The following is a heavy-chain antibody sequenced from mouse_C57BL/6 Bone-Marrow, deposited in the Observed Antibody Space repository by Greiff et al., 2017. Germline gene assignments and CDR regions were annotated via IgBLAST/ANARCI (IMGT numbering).Heavy chain of an antibody. D-gene: IGHD1-1*01. V-gene: IGHV1-55*01. CDR2: IYPGSGST. J-gene: IGHJ1*03. CDR3: ARDYYGSSHWYFDV. CDR1: GYTFTSYW. Sequence: QVQLQQPGAELVKPGASVKMSCKASGYTFTSYWITWVKQRPGQGLEWIGDIYPGSGSTNYNEKFKSKATLTVDTSSSTAYMQLSSLTSEDSAVYYGARDYYGSSHWYFDVWGTGTTVTVSS.